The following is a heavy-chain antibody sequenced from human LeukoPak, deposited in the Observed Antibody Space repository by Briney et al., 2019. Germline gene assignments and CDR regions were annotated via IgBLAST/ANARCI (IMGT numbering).Heavy chain of an antibody. Sequence: PSETLSLTCAVYGGSFSGYYWSWIRQPPGKGLEWIGEINHSGSTNYNPSLKSRVTISVDTSKNQFSLKLSSVTAADTAVYYCARAGRYYDILTGYYKAYYYYMDVWGKGTTVTISS. CDR2: INHSGST. J-gene: IGHJ6*03. CDR3: ARAGRYYDILTGYYKAYYYYMDV. CDR1: GGSFSGYY. V-gene: IGHV4-34*01. D-gene: IGHD3-9*01.